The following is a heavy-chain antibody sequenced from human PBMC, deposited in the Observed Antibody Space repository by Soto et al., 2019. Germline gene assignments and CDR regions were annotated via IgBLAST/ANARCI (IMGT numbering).Heavy chain of an antibody. CDR1: GGSVNGYY. CDR2: INHTGGT. V-gene: IGHV4-34*01. J-gene: IGHJ5*02. Sequence: SETLSLTCAVYGGSVNGYYWNWIRQPPGKGLEWIGEINHTGGTHYSPSLKSGVTMSVDTSKNQFCLRLSSVTAAETAIYYCATRITVFGLLIPPFEPWGQGTQLTVSS. D-gene: IGHD3-3*01. CDR3: ATRITVFGLLIPPFEP.